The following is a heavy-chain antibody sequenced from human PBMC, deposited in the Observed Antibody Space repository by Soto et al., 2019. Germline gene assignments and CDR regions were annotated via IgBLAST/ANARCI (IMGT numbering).Heavy chain of an antibody. V-gene: IGHV3-7*05. CDR3: ARDGPYSSSFHYYYYGMDV. Sequence: GGSLRLSCAASGFTFSSYWMSWVRQAPGKGLEWVANIKQDGSEKYHVDSVKGRFTISRDNAKNSLYLQMNSLRAEDTAVYYCARDGPYSSSFHYYYYGMDVWGQGTTVTVSS. CDR2: IKQDGSEK. J-gene: IGHJ6*02. CDR1: GFTFSSYW. D-gene: IGHD6-6*01.